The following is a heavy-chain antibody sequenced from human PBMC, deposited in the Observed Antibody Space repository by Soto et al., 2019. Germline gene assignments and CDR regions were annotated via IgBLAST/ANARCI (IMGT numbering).Heavy chain of an antibody. V-gene: IGHV1-69*02. CDR3: ARGPDVATAVDY. J-gene: IGHJ4*02. CDR2: IIPILGIA. Sequence: QVQLVQSGAEVKKPGSSVMVSCKASGGTFSSYTISWVRQAPGQGLEWMGRIIPILGIANYAQKFQGRVTITADKSTSTAYMELSSLRSEDTAVYYCARGPDVATAVDYWGQGTLVTVSS. D-gene: IGHD5-12*01. CDR1: GGTFSSYT.